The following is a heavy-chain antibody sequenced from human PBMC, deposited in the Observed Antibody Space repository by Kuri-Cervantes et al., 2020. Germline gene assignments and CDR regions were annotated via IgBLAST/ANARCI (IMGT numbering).Heavy chain of an antibody. J-gene: IGHJ3*02. CDR1: GGSISSYY. CDR3: ARVSRSALGAFDI. V-gene: IGHV4-4*07. CDR2: IYTSGST. Sequence: ESLKISCTVSGGSISSYYWSWIRQPAGKGLEWIGRIYTSGSTNYNPSLKSRVTTSVDTSKNQFSLKLSSVTAADTAVYYCARVSRSALGAFDIWGQGTMVTVSS. D-gene: IGHD5-24*01.